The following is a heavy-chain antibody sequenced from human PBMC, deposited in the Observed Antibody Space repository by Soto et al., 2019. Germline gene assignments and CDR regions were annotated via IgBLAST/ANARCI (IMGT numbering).Heavy chain of an antibody. J-gene: IGHJ5*02. CDR3: ATRYSSSWYWFDP. D-gene: IGHD6-13*01. Sequence: QVQLQQWGAGLLKPSETLSLTCAVYGGSFSGYYWSWIRQPPGKGLEWIGEINHSGSTNYNPSLKSRVTISVDTAKNQFSMKLSSVTAADTAVYYCATRYSSSWYWFDPWGQGTLVTVSS. CDR2: INHSGST. V-gene: IGHV4-34*01. CDR1: GGSFSGYY.